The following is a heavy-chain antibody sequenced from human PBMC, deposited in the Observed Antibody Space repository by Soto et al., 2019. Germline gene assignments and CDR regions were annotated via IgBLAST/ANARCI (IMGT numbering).Heavy chain of an antibody. CDR3: ARGRFRNALDF. J-gene: IGHJ4*02. Sequence: SGTLSHTCPVSGGSLSSSSYYWGWIRQPPGKGLEWIGEINHSGSTNYNPSLKSRVTISVDMSKNQFSLKLSSVTAAYTAVYYRARGRFRNALDFWGQGTPVTVSS. D-gene: IGHD1-1*01. CDR2: INHSGST. CDR1: GGSLSSSSYY. V-gene: IGHV4-39*07.